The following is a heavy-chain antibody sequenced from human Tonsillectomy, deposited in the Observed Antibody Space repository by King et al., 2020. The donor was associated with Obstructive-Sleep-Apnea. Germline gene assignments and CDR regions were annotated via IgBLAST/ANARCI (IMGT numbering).Heavy chain of an antibody. Sequence: VQLVESGGGLVQPGGSLRLSRAASGFTFSNYWMSWVRQAPGKGLEWVANIKQDGSEKYYVDSVKGRFTISRDNAKSSLYLQMNSLRAEDTAVYYCARDKLMNSYTGSYFAYWGQGTLVTVSS. D-gene: IGHD1-26*01. CDR3: ARDKLMNSYTGSYFAY. CDR2: IKQDGSEK. V-gene: IGHV3-7*01. CDR1: GFTFSNYW. J-gene: IGHJ4*02.